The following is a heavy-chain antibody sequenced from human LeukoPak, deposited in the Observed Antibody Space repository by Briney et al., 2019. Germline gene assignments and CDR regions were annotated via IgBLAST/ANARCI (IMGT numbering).Heavy chain of an antibody. CDR3: ARAREDAFDI. J-gene: IGHJ3*02. Sequence: GASVKVSCKASGYTFTGYYIHWVRQAPGQGLEWKGWINPSSGGTKYAQKFQGRVTMTRDTSISTAYMELSRLRYDDTAVYYCARAREDAFDIWGQGTMVTVSS. D-gene: IGHD1-26*01. CDR1: GYTFTGYY. CDR2: INPSSGGT. V-gene: IGHV1-2*02.